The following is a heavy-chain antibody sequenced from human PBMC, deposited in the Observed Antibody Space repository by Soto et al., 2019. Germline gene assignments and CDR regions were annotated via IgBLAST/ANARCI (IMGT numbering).Heavy chain of an antibody. D-gene: IGHD1-1*01. CDR3: ATQDFRGTTGTT. CDR1: GFTFSRYA. CDR2: ISGSGGNI. V-gene: IGHV3-23*01. Sequence: GGSRRLSCVALGFTFSRYAMGWVRQAPGKGLEWVSVISGSGGNIHYVDSVKGRFTISRDNSKNTLYLQMNSLRVDDTAVYICATQDFRGTTGTTWGQGTLVAVSS. J-gene: IGHJ4*02.